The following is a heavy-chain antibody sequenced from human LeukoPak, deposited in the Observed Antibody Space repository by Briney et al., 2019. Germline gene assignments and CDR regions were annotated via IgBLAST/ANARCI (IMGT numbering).Heavy chain of an antibody. J-gene: IGHJ2*01. D-gene: IGHD4-17*01. V-gene: IGHV3-21*01. Sequence: PGGSLRLSCAASGFTFSSYGMNWVRQAPGKGLEWVSFVSIGGSFIYYADSVKGRFTISRDDAKNSLYLQMNSLTAEDTAEYYCARNKINTVTTGWYFDLWGRGALVSVSS. CDR3: ARNKINTVTTGWYFDL. CDR1: GFTFSSYG. CDR2: VSIGGSFI.